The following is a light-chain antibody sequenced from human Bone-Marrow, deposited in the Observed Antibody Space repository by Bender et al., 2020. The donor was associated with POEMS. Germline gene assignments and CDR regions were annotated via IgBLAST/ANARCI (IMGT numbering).Light chain of an antibody. Sequence: QSALTQPRSVSGSPGQSVTISCTGTTSNVGDYDHVSWYQHHPGKAPKLIIYDVTQRPSGVPDRFSASKSGTSASLAITGLLPEDEADYYCQSYDTSMTSPVVFGAGTRVTVL. CDR3: QSYDTSMTSPVV. CDR2: DVT. CDR1: TSNVGDYDH. J-gene: IGLJ2*01. V-gene: IGLV2-11*01.